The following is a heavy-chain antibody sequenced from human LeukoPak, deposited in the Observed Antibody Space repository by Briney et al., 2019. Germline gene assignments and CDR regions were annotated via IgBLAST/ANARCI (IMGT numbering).Heavy chain of an antibody. CDR2: IDFSGRTI. Sequence: GGSLRLSCAASGFTLSSFEMNWVRQAPGKGLEWVSYIDFSGRTIYYAASVKGRFTISRDNAKNSLYLQMNSLRAEDTAVYYCARGLGSSGWYPYYFDFWGRGTLVTVSS. CDR3: ARGLGSSGWYPYYFDF. J-gene: IGHJ4*02. V-gene: IGHV3-48*03. CDR1: GFTLSSFE. D-gene: IGHD6-19*01.